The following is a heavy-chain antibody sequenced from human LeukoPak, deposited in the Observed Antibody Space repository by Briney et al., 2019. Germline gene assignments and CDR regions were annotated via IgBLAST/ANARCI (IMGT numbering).Heavy chain of an antibody. Sequence: SETLSLTCAVYGRSFNGYYWSWIRQPPGKGLEWIGEINHSGSTNYNPSLKSRVTISVDTSKNQFSLKLSSVTAADTAVYYCARWQFILVDDSSGYYSHWGQGTLVTVSS. D-gene: IGHD3-22*01. V-gene: IGHV4-34*01. CDR1: GRSFNGYY. CDR2: INHSGST. CDR3: ARWQFILVDDSSGYYSH. J-gene: IGHJ4*02.